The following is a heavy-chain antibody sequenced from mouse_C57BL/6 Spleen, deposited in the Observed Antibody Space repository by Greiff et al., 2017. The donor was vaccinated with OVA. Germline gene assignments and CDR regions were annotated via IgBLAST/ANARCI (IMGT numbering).Heavy chain of an antibody. CDR1: GYSFTGYY. V-gene: IGHV1-42*01. J-gene: IGHJ3*01. CDR2: INPSTGGT. CDR3: ARELSLAY. Sequence: EVKLVESGPELVKPGASVKISCKASGYSFTGYYMNWVKQSPEKSLEWIGEINPSTGGTTYNQKFKAKATLTVDKSSSTAYMQLKSLTSEDSAVYYCARELSLAYWGQGTLVTVSA.